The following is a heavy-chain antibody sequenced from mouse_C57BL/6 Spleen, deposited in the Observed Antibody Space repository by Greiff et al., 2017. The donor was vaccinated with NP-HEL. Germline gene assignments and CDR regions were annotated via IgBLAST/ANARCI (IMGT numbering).Heavy chain of an antibody. CDR2: IRNKANGYTT. CDR3: ARYDYSNYGAFAY. CDR1: GFTFTDYY. J-gene: IGHJ3*01. Sequence: EVHLVESGGGLVQPGGSLSLSCAASGFTFTDYYMSWVRQPPGKALEWLGFIRNKANGYTTEYSASVKGRFTISRDNSQSILYLQMNALRAEDSAPYYCARYDYSNYGAFAYWGQGTLLTVSA. D-gene: IGHD2-5*01. V-gene: IGHV7-3*01.